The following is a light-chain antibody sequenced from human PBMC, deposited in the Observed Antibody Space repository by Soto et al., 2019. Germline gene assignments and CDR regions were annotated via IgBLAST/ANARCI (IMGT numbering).Light chain of an antibody. Sequence: QSALTQPASVYGSPGQSITISCTGTSNDVGLYNYVSWYQQHPGKAPKLMIYDVTERPSGVSNRFSGSKSGNTASLTISGLQAEDEGDYYCSSYTIRTTYVFGTGTKLTVL. V-gene: IGLV2-14*03. CDR3: SSYTIRTTYV. CDR1: SNDVGLYNY. CDR2: DVT. J-gene: IGLJ1*01.